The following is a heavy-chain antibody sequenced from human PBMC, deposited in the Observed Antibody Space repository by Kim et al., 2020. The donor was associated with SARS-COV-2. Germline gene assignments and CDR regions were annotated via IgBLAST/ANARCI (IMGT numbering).Heavy chain of an antibody. Sequence: GGSLRLSCAASGFTFSSYGMHWVRQAPGKGLEWVAVISYDGSNKYYADSVKGRFTISRDNSKNTLYLQMNSLRAEDTAVYYCAKEKTFDWVLFDYWGQGTLVTVSS. CDR1: GFTFSSYG. CDR3: AKEKTFDWVLFDY. CDR2: ISYDGSNK. V-gene: IGHV3-30*18. D-gene: IGHD3-9*01. J-gene: IGHJ4*02.